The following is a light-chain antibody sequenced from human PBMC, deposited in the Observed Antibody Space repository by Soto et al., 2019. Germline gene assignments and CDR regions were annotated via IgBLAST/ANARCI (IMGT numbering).Light chain of an antibody. V-gene: IGKV1-5*03. Sequence: DIQMTQSPSTLSGSVGDRVTITCRASQTISSWLAWYQQKPGKAPKLLIYKASTLKSGVPSRFSGSGSGTDFTLTISSLQPEDIATYYCQQYDNLPLFTFGPGTKVDIK. J-gene: IGKJ3*01. CDR3: QQYDNLPLFT. CDR1: QTISSW. CDR2: KAS.